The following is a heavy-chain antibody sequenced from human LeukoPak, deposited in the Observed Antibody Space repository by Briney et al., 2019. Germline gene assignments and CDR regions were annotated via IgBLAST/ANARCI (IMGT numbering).Heavy chain of an antibody. CDR1: GFIFSNYW. Sequence: GSLRLSCAASGFIFSNYWMSWVRQAPGKGPEWVGDIKTDGSDKYYVGSVKGRFTISRDNAKNSLYLQMNSLRAEDTAVYYCARDSLIQYGSGSYWGFDYWGQGILVTVSS. J-gene: IGHJ4*02. D-gene: IGHD3-10*01. CDR2: IKTDGSDK. CDR3: ARDSLIQYGSGSYWGFDY. V-gene: IGHV3-7*03.